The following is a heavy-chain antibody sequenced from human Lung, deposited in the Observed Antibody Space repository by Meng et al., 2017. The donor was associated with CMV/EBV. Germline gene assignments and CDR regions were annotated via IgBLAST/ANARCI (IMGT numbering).Heavy chain of an antibody. CDR2: INSDGSST. J-gene: IGHJ3*02. V-gene: IGHV3-74*01. CDR1: GFTFSSYW. D-gene: IGHD3-22*01. Sequence: GESXKISCAASGFTFSSYWMHWVRQAPGKGLVWVSRINSDGSSTSYADSVKGRFTISRDNAKNTLYLQMNSLRAEDTAVYYCARDCHPEGGYPSDAFDIWGQGTRVTVSS. CDR3: ARDCHPEGGYPSDAFDI.